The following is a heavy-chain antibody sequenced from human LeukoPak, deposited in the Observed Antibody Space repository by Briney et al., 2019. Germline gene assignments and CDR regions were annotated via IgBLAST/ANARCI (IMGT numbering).Heavy chain of an antibody. V-gene: IGHV3-23*01. CDR2: IIGSGSST. Sequence: PGGSLRLSCAASGFTFSTYGMNWVRQAPGKGLEWVSAIIGSGSSTYYADSVKGRFTISRDNSKNTLYLQMDSLRAEDTAVYYCAKLAVAGNNAFDIWGQGTMVTVSS. J-gene: IGHJ3*02. D-gene: IGHD6-19*01. CDR1: GFTFSTYG. CDR3: AKLAVAGNNAFDI.